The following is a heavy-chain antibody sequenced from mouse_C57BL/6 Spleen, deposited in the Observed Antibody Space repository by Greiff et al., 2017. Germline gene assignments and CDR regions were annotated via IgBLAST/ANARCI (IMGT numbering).Heavy chain of an antibody. CDR2: IYPGDGDT. Sequence: QVQLKESGPELVKPGASVKISCKASGYAFSSSWMNWVKQRPGKGLEWIGRIYPGDGDTNYNGKFKGKATLSADKSSSTAYMQLSSLTSEDSAVYFCARGDYDFFYYAMDYWGQGTSVTVSS. CDR1: GYAFSSSW. CDR3: ARGDYDFFYYAMDY. D-gene: IGHD2-4*01. V-gene: IGHV1-82*01. J-gene: IGHJ4*01.